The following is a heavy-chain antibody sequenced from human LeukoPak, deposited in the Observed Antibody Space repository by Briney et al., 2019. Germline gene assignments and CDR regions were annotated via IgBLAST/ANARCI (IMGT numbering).Heavy chain of an antibody. J-gene: IGHJ6*02. Sequence: PSETLSLTCTVSGGSISSYYWSWIRQPPGKGLEWIGYIYYSGSTNYNPSLKSRVTISVDTSKNQFSLKLSSATAADTAVYYCARAYYDILTGRRYYGMDVWGQGTTVTVSS. V-gene: IGHV4-59*01. CDR3: ARAYYDILTGRRYYGMDV. CDR1: GGSISSYY. D-gene: IGHD3-9*01. CDR2: IYYSGST.